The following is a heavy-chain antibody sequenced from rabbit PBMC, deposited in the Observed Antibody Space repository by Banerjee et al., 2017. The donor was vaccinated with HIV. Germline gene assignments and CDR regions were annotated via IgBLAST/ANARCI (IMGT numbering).Heavy chain of an antibody. Sequence: QLVESGGGLVTLGGSLKLSCKASGIDFSSYGISWVRQAPGKGLEWIAYIYPDYGSTDYASWVNGRFTISLDNAQNTVYLQLNSLTAADTATYFCARASKLVVPYYFNLWGPGTLVTV. CDR2: IYPDYGST. CDR3: ARASKLVVPYYFNL. J-gene: IGHJ4*01. CDR1: GIDFSSYG. D-gene: IGHD1-1*01. V-gene: IGHV1S7*01.